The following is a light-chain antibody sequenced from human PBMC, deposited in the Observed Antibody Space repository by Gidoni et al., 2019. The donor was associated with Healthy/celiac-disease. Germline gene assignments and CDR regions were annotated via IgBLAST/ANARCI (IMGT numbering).Light chain of an antibody. Sequence: DIQMTQSPSTLSASVGDRVTITCRASQSISSWLAWYQQKPRKAPKLLIYKASSLESGVPLRFSGSGSGTEFTLTISSLQPDDFATYYCQQYNSYWTFGQGTKVEIK. CDR1: QSISSW. J-gene: IGKJ1*01. V-gene: IGKV1-5*03. CDR2: KAS. CDR3: QQYNSYWT.